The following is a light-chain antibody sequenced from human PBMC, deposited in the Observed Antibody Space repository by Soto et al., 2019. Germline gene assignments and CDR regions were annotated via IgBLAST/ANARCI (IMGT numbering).Light chain of an antibody. CDR1: SSDVGSYDH. J-gene: IGLJ1*01. Sequence: QSVLTQPASVSGSPGQSITISCSGTSSDVGSYDHVAWYQQFPGKTPKLMIYEVSNRPSGVSSRFSGSKSGNTASLTISVLQAEDEADYYCISYTGSSTSYVVGSGTKVTVL. CDR2: EVS. V-gene: IGLV2-14*01. CDR3: ISYTGSSTSYV.